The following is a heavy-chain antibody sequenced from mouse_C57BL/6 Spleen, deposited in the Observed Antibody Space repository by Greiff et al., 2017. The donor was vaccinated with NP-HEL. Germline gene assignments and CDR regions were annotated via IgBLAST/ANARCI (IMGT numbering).Heavy chain of an antibody. D-gene: IGHD2-5*01. V-gene: IGHV1-50*01. CDR3: ARRDSNYYFDY. J-gene: IGHJ2*01. CDR1: GYTFTSYW. Sequence: QVQLQQPGAELVKPGASVKLSCKASGYTFTSYWMQWVKQRPGQGLEWIGEIDPSDSYTNYNQKFKGKATLTVDTSSSTAYMQLSSLTSEDSAVYYCARRDSNYYFDYWGQGTTLTVAS. CDR2: IDPSDSYT.